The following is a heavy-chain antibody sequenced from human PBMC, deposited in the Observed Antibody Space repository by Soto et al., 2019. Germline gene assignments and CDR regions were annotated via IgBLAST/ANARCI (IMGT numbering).Heavy chain of an antibody. D-gene: IGHD3-3*01. V-gene: IGHV4-39*01. CDR3: ARHPPLKDYDFWSGYYKRGDYYYGMDV. CDR1: GGSISSSSYY. Sequence: SETLSLTCTVSGGSISSSSYYWGWIRQPPGKGLEWIGSIYYSGSTYYNPSLKSRVTISVDTSKNQFSLKLSSVTAADQAVYYCARHPPLKDYDFWSGYYKRGDYYYGMDVWGQGTTVTVSS. J-gene: IGHJ6*02. CDR2: IYYSGST.